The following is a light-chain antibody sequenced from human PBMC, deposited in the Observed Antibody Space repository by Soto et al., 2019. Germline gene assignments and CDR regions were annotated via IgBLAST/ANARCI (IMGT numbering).Light chain of an antibody. V-gene: IGKV4-1*01. CDR3: QQYYTTPWT. J-gene: IGKJ1*01. CDR2: WAS. CDR1: QSLLYSSNDKSY. Sequence: DIVMTQSPDSLAVSLGERATIKCKSSQSLLYSSNDKSYLTWYRQKPGQPPEMLIYWASTRESGVPDRFSGSGSGTDFTLTISSLQAEDVAIYYCQQYYTTPWTVGQGTRVEAK.